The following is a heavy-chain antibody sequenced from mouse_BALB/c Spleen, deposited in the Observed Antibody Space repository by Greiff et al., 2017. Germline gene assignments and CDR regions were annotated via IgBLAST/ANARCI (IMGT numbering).Heavy chain of an antibody. CDR1: GYTFTSYT. CDR2: INPSSGYT. Sequence: VQLQQSAAELARPGASVKMSCKASGYTFTSYTMHWVKQRPGQGLEWIGYINPSSGYTEYNQKFKDKTTLTADKSSSTAYMQLSSLTSEDSAVYYCAGYYYGSSYFYAMDYWGQGTSVTVSS. J-gene: IGHJ4*01. D-gene: IGHD1-1*01. V-gene: IGHV1-4*02. CDR3: AGYYYGSSYFYAMDY.